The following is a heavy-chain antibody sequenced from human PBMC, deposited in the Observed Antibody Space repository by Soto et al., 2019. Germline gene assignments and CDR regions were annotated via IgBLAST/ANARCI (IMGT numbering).Heavy chain of an antibody. V-gene: IGHV3-33*01. CDR1: GFTFSSYG. J-gene: IGHJ6*02. CDR2: IWYDGSNK. D-gene: IGHD2-15*01. CDR3: ARGGVAPGYYYGMDV. Sequence: QVQLVESGGGVVQPGRSLRLSCAASGFTFSSYGMHWVRQAPGKGLEWVAVIWYDGSNKYYADSVKGRFTISRDNSKNPLYRQMNSLRAEDTAVYYCARGGVAPGYYYGMDVWGQGTTVTVSS.